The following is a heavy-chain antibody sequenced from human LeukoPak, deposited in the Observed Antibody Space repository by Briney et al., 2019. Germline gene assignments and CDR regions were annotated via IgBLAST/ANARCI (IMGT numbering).Heavy chain of an antibody. CDR3: AKAPVTTCSGAYCYPFDY. J-gene: IGHJ4*02. V-gene: IGHV3-23*01. Sequence: GGSLRLSCAASGFTFSSYEMSWVRQGPGKGLEWVSAISVSGKTYHADSVKGRFTISRDSSKNTLYLQMNSLRAGEAPVYYCAKAPVTTCSGAYCYPFDYWSQGTLVTVSS. CDR2: ISVSGKT. CDR1: GFTFSSYE. D-gene: IGHD2-15*01.